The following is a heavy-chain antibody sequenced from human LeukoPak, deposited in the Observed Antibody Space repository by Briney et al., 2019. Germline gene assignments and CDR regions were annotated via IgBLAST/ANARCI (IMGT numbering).Heavy chain of an antibody. V-gene: IGHV3-21*04. J-gene: IGHJ4*02. CDR2: ISSSSSYI. D-gene: IGHD2/OR15-2a*01. Sequence: PGGSLRLSCAASGFTFSSYSMNWVRQAPGKGLEWVSSISSSSSYIYYADSVKGRFTISRDNSKNTLYLQMNSLRAEDTAVYYCAKVRISITPSDYWGQGTLVTVSS. CDR1: GFTFSSYS. CDR3: AKVRISITPSDY.